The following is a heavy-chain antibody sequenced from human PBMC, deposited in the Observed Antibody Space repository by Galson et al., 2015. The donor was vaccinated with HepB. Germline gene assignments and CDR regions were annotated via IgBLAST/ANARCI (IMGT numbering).Heavy chain of an antibody. Sequence: SVKVSCKASGYTFTSYYMHWVRQAPGQGLEWMGIINASGGSTSYAQKFQGRVTMTRDTSTSTVYMELSSLRSEDTAVYYCARERLIGRRFDPWGQGTLVTVSS. J-gene: IGHJ5*02. D-gene: IGHD2-15*01. CDR1: GYTFTSYY. V-gene: IGHV1-46*01. CDR2: INASGGST. CDR3: ARERLIGRRFDP.